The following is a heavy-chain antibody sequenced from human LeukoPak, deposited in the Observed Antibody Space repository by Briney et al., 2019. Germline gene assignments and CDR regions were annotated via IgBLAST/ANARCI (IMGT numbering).Heavy chain of an antibody. D-gene: IGHD3-10*01. CDR3: AKDRDITMVRGVTFD. CDR2: ISGSGGNT. J-gene: IGHJ4*02. V-gene: IGHV3-23*01. CDR1: GFGFSNYA. Sequence: GGSLRLSCAASGFGFSNYAMSWVRQAPGKGLEWVSGISGSGGNTYYADSVKGRFTISRDNSKNTLYLQMSSLRAEDTAVYYCAKDRDITMVRGVTFDWGQGTLVTVSS.